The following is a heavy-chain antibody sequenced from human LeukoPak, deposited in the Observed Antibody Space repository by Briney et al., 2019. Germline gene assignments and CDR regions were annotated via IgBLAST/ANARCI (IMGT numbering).Heavy chain of an antibody. J-gene: IGHJ5*02. V-gene: IGHV5-51*01. CDR1: GYSFTSYW. CDR2: IFPGDSDT. D-gene: IGHD6-6*01. CDR3: ARHPELISSSRWFDP. Sequence: GESLKISCKGSGYSFTSYWIGWVRQMPGKGLAWMGIIFPGDSDTRYSPSFQGQVTISADKSISTAYLQWSSLRASDTAMYYCARHPELISSSRWFDPWGQGTLVTVSS.